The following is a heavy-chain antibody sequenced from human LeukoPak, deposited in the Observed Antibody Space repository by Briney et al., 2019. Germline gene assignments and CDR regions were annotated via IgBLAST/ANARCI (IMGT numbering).Heavy chain of an antibody. J-gene: IGHJ4*02. CDR2: INPNSGDT. Sequence: ASVKVSCKASGYTFTGYHMHWVRQAPGQGLEWMGRINPNSGDTNYAQKFQGRVTMTRDTSISTAYMELSRLRSDDTAVYYCVRDYCSSTSCLFDYWGQGTLVTVSS. CDR3: VRDYCSSTSCLFDY. CDR1: GYTFTGYH. D-gene: IGHD2-2*01. V-gene: IGHV1-2*06.